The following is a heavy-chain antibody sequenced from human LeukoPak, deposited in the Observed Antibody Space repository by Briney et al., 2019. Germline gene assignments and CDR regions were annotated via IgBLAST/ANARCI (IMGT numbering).Heavy chain of an antibody. CDR2: IYYTGST. V-gene: IGHV4-59*08. D-gene: IGHD5-18*01. CDR3: AGVHRAGYSYGQYYFDY. Sequence: SETLSLTCTLSGGSISTYYRSWIRQPPGKGLEWIGYIYYTGSTNYNPSLKSRVTISVDTSKNQFSLKLSSVTAADTAVYYCAGVHRAGYSYGQYYFDYWGQGTLVTVSS. J-gene: IGHJ4*02. CDR1: GGSISTYY.